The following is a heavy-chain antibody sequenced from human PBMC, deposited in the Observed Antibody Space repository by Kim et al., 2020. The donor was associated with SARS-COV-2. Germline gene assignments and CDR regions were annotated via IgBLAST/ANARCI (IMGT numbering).Heavy chain of an antibody. CDR2: SSSTI. Sequence: SSSTIYYADSVKGRFTISRDNAKNSLYLQMNSLRAEDTAVYYCARGSLIMGGQGTLVTVSS. D-gene: IGHD3-16*01. CDR3: ARGSLIM. J-gene: IGHJ4*02. V-gene: IGHV3-48*04.